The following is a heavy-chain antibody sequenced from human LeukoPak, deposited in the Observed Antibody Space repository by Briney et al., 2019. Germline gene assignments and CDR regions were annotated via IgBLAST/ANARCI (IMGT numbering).Heavy chain of an antibody. Sequence: ASVKVSCKASGYGFSSYGISWVRQAPGQGLEWMGWISAYSGNTKYAQKFQGRVTMTRDTSISTAYMELSRLRSDDTAVYYCVEAVAGTYFDYWGQGTLVTVSS. CDR3: VEAVAGTYFDY. J-gene: IGHJ4*02. CDR1: GYGFSSYG. V-gene: IGHV1-18*01. CDR2: ISAYSGNT. D-gene: IGHD6-19*01.